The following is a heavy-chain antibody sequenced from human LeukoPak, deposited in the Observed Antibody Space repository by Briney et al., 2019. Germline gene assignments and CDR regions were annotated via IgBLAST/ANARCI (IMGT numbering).Heavy chain of an antibody. Sequence: GGSLRLSCAASGFTFSSYAMSWVRQAPGKGLEWVAVISYDGSNKYYADSVKGRFTISRDNSKNTLYLQMNSLRAEDTAVYYCARDRDSSGWYGSVAFDIWGQGTMVTVSS. CDR2: ISYDGSNK. CDR3: ARDRDSSGWYGSVAFDI. J-gene: IGHJ3*02. V-gene: IGHV3-30-3*01. CDR1: GFTFSSYA. D-gene: IGHD6-19*01.